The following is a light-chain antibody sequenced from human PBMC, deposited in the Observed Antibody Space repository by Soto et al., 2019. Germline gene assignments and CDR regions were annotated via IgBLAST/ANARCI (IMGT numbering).Light chain of an antibody. J-gene: IGKJ2*01. V-gene: IGKV3-20*01. CDR1: RSLSSSY. CDR3: QQQGT. CDR2: AAS. Sequence: EIVLTHSPGTLSFSPGERSTLSCRASRSLSSSYVVWYQQKPGQAPRLLIYAASRRATGIPDRFSGSGSATEYTLTISRLEPEDFAVYYCQQQGTFGQGTKLEIK.